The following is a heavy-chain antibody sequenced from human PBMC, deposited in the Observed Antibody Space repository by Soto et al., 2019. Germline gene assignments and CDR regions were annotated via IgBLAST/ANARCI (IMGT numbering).Heavy chain of an antibody. V-gene: IGHV5-51*01. CDR3: ARQGPRVRYFDWNRVPVV. CDR1: GYSFTSYW. J-gene: IGHJ6*02. Sequence: GESLKISCKGSGYSFTSYWIGWVRQMPGKGLEWMGIIYPGDSDTRYSPSFQGQVTISADKSISTAYMQWSSLKASDTAMYYCARQGPRVRYFDWNRVPVVWGQGTTVTVSS. D-gene: IGHD3-9*01. CDR2: IYPGDSDT.